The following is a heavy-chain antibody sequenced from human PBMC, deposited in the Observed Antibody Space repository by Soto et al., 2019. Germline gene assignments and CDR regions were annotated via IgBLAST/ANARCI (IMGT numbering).Heavy chain of an antibody. Sequence: RLSCAASGFTFSSYDMHWVRQATGKGLEWVSAIGTAGDTYYPGSVKGRFTISRENAKNSLYLQMNSLRAEDTAVYYCARAKMITMVRGVIPHFDYWGQGTLVTVSS. J-gene: IGHJ4*02. CDR2: IGTAGDT. CDR3: ARAKMITMVRGVIPHFDY. D-gene: IGHD3-10*01. V-gene: IGHV3-13*01. CDR1: GFTFSSYD.